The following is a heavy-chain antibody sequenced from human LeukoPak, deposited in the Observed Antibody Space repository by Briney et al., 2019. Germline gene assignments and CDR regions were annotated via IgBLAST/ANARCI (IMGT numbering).Heavy chain of an antibody. D-gene: IGHD1-1*01. Sequence: PSETLSLTCNVSGDSVNSGIYYWSWIRQPPGQGLEWIGYIYYTGSTTYNPSLKSRVTISVDTSKNQFSLKLSSVTAADTAVYYCATENDEYDYWGQGTLVTVSS. CDR1: GDSVNSGIYY. CDR3: ATENDEYDY. V-gene: IGHV4-61*01. J-gene: IGHJ4*02. CDR2: IYYTGST.